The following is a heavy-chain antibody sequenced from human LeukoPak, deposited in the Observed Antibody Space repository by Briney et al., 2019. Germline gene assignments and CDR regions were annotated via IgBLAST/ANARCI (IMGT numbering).Heavy chain of an antibody. Sequence: GGSLRLSCAASGFTFDDYAMHWVRQAPGKGLEWVSGISWNSGSIGYADSVKGRFTISRDNAKNSLYLQMNSLRAEDMALYYCAKAPGYYYDSSNYFDSWGQGTLVTVSS. D-gene: IGHD3-22*01. V-gene: IGHV3-9*03. J-gene: IGHJ4*02. CDR3: AKAPGYYYDSSNYFDS. CDR2: ISWNSGSI. CDR1: GFTFDDYA.